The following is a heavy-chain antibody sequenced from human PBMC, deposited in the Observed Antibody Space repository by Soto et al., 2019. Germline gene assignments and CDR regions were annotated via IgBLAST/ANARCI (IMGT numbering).Heavy chain of an antibody. Sequence: AGESLKISCKGSGYRFTAKWINWVRQMPGRGLEWMGKIDPSDSDSKDSPSFEGHVSFSVDKSITTVFLQWSSLRASDTAMYYCARQIYDSDTGPNSQYYFDSWGQGTPVTVSS. J-gene: IGHJ4*02. V-gene: IGHV5-10-1*01. CDR2: IDPSDSDS. CDR3: ARQIYDSDTGPNSQYYFDS. D-gene: IGHD3-22*01. CDR1: GYRFTAKW.